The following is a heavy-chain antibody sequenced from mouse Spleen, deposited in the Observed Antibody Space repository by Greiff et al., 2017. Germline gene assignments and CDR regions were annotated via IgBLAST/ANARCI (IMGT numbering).Heavy chain of an antibody. CDR2: IWAGGST. V-gene: IGHV2-9*02. CDR3: ARERSAFIYFDY. Sequence: VMLVESGPGLVAPSQSLSITCTVSGFSLTSYGVHWVRQPPGKGLEWMGVIWAGGSTNYNSAIMSRLSISKDNSKSQVFLKMNSLQTDDTAMYYCARERSAFIYFDYWGQGTTLTVSS. D-gene: IGHD1-1*01. CDR1: GFSLTSYG. J-gene: IGHJ2*01.